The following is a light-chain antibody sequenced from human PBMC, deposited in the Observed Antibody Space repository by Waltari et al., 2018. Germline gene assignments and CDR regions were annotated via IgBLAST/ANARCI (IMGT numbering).Light chain of an antibody. Sequence: QSVLTQPPSASGPPGQRVTISCSGSSSNIGSNTVNCYQQLPGTAPKLLIYSNNQRPSGVPDRFSGSKSGTSASLAISGLQSEDEADYYCAAWDDSLNGNVFGSGTKVTVL. J-gene: IGLJ6*01. V-gene: IGLV1-44*01. CDR1: SSNIGSNT. CDR2: SNN. CDR3: AAWDDSLNGNV.